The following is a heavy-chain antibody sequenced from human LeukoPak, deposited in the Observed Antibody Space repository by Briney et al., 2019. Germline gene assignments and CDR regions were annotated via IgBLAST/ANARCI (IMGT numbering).Heavy chain of an antibody. V-gene: IGHV1-2*02. CDR3: AQVKIQWLTFDY. J-gene: IGHJ4*02. CDR1: GFTFTGYY. CDR2: INPNSGGT. D-gene: IGHD6-19*01. Sequence: GGSVKLSCEASGFTFTGYYMHWVRQAPGQGLEWMGWINPNSGGTNYAQKFQGRVTMTRDTSISTAYMELSRLRSDDTAVYYCAQVKIQWLTFDYWGQGTLVTVSS.